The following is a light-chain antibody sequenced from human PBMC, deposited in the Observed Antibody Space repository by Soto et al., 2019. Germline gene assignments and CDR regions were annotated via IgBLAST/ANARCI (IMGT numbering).Light chain of an antibody. CDR1: QSVSSY. V-gene: IGKV3-11*01. J-gene: IGKJ4*01. CDR3: QQRSNWPLSLT. Sequence: EIVLTQSPATLSLSPGERATLSCRASQSVSSYLAWYQQKPGQAPRLLIYDASNRATGIPARFSGSGSGTDFTLTISSLEPDYFAVYYCQQRSNWPLSLTFGGGTKVDIK. CDR2: DAS.